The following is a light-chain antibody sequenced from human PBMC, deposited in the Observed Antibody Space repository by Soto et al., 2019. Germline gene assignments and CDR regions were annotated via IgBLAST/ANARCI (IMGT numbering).Light chain of an antibody. CDR1: QSISRD. Sequence: DIQMTQSPFSLSASVGDRVTITCRASQSISRDLNWYQQKPGKAPNLLIYAASTLQSGVPSRFSGSGSGTEFTLTISSLQPEDFATYYCQQLNTYPITFGQGTRLEIK. V-gene: IGKV1-9*01. CDR2: AAS. CDR3: QQLNTYPIT. J-gene: IGKJ5*01.